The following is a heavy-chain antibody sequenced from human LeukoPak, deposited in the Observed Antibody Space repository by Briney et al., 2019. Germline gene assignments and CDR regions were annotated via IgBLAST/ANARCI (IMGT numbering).Heavy chain of an antibody. V-gene: IGHV1-2*02. D-gene: IGHD6-13*01. CDR1: GYTFTGYY. CDR2: INPNSGGT. CDR3: ARGDSSSWYYFDY. Sequence: GASVKVSCKASGYTFTGYYMHWVRQAPGQGLEWMGWINPNSGGTNYAQKLQGRVTMTRDTSISTAYMELGRLRSDDTAVYYCARGDSSSWYYFDYWGQGTLVTVSS. J-gene: IGHJ4*02.